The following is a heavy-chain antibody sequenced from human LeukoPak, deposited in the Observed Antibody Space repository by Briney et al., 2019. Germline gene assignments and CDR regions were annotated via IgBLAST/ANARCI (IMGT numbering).Heavy chain of an antibody. Sequence: GGSLRLSCAASGFTFSSYAMSWVRQAPGKGLEWVSAISGSGGSTYYADSVKGRFTISRDNSKNTPYLQMNSLRAEDTAVYYCAKDDRGYSYGYDYFDYWGQGPLVTVSS. J-gene: IGHJ4*02. D-gene: IGHD5-18*01. CDR1: GFTFSSYA. CDR3: AKDDRGYSYGYDYFDY. V-gene: IGHV3-23*01. CDR2: ISGSGGST.